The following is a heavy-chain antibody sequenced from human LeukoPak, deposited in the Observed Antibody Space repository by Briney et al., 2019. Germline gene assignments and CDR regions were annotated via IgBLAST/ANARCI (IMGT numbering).Heavy chain of an antibody. CDR3: TTDEVMGSGGAFDI. Sequence: PGGSLRLSCAASGFTVSSSYMSWVRQAPGKGLEWVGRIKSKTDGGTTDYAAPVKGRFTISRDDSKNTLYLQMNSLKTEDTAVYYCTTDEVMGSGGAFDIWGQGTMVTVSS. D-gene: IGHD3-10*01. CDR2: IKSKTDGGTT. V-gene: IGHV3-15*01. CDR1: GFTVSSSY. J-gene: IGHJ3*02.